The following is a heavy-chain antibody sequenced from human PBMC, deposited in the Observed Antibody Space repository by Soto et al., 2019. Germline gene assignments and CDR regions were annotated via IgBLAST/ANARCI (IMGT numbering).Heavy chain of an antibody. J-gene: IGHJ4*02. CDR3: ARIKRVTIFDY. CDR1: GGSISSGDYY. CDR2: IYYSGST. Sequence: QVQLQESGPGLVKPSQTLSLTCTVSGGSISSGDYYWSWIRQPPGKGLEWIGDIYYSGSTYYNPSLKSRVTISVDTSNDQFSLKLSSVTAADTAVYYCARIKRVTIFDYWGQGTLVTVSS. V-gene: IGHV4-30-4*01. D-gene: IGHD3-10*01.